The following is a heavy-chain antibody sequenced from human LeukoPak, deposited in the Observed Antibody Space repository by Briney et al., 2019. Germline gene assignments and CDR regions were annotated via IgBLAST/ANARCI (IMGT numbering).Heavy chain of an antibody. V-gene: IGHV3-23*01. CDR1: GFTFSSYA. Sequence: GGSLRLSCAASGFTFSSYAMSWVRQAPGKGLEWVSAISGSGGSTYYADSVKGRFTISRDNSKNTLYLQMNSLRAEDTAVYYCAKDRLPWIQLSCFDYWGQGTLVTVSS. CDR3: AKDRLPWIQLSCFDY. CDR2: ISGSGGST. D-gene: IGHD5-18*01. J-gene: IGHJ4*02.